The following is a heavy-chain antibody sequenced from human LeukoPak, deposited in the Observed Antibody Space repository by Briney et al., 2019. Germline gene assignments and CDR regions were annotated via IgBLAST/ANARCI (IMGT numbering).Heavy chain of an antibody. Sequence: SETLSLTCAVSGGPISSSNWWSWVRPPPGKGLEWIGEIYHSGSTNYNPSLKSRVTISVGKSKNQFSLKLSSVTAADTAVYYCASGDNDPLFDYWGQGTLVTVPS. V-gene: IGHV4-4*02. J-gene: IGHJ4*02. CDR1: GGPISSSNW. D-gene: IGHD1-1*01. CDR2: IYHSGST. CDR3: ASGDNDPLFDY.